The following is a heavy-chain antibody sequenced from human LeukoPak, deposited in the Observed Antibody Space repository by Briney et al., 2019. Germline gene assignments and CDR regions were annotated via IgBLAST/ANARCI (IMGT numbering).Heavy chain of an antibody. J-gene: IGHJ4*02. CDR2: INPNSGGT. CDR3: ARASVDLRFLVGGY. D-gene: IGHD3-3*01. V-gene: IGHV1-2*02. Sequence: ASVKVSCKASGYTFTGYYMHSVRQAPGQGLEWMGGINPNSGGTNYAQKFQGRVTMTRDTSISTAYMELSRLRSDDTAVYYCARASVDLRFLVGGYWGQGTLVTVSS. CDR1: GYTFTGYY.